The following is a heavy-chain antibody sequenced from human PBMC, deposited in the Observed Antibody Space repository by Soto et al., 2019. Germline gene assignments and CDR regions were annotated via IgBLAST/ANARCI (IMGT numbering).Heavy chain of an antibody. J-gene: IGHJ4*02. CDR2: IIPIFGTA. V-gene: IGHV1-69*01. D-gene: IGHD3-3*01. Sequence: QVQLVQSGAEVKKPGSSMKVSCKASGGTFSSYAISWVRQAPGQGLEWMGGIIPIFGTANYAQKFQGRVTITADESTSTAYMELSSLRSEDTAVYYCARSMDFWSGYAFGYYFDYWGQGTLVTVSS. CDR1: GGTFSSYA. CDR3: ARSMDFWSGYAFGYYFDY.